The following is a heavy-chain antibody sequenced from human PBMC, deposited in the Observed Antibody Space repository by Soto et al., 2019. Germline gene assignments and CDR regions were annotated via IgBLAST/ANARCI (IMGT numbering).Heavy chain of an antibody. J-gene: IGHJ4*02. CDR2: TPNSGST. CDR1: GCSITSSGYY. D-gene: IGHD2-2*01. V-gene: IGHV4-31*03. CDR3: ARGGGSTKVDY. Sequence: QVQLQESGPGLVKPSQTLSLTCTVSGCSITSSGYYWSWIRQHPEEGLEWIGFTPNSGSTSYNPSLKSRVTISVDTSSNQFSLNLKSVTAADTAVYYCARGGGSTKVDYWGQGTLVTVSP.